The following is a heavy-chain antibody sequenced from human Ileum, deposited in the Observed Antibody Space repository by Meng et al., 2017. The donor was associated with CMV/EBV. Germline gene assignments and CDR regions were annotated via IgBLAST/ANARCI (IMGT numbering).Heavy chain of an antibody. J-gene: IGHJ1*01. CDR2: IYPGDSDT. D-gene: IGHD3-22*01. Sequence: GESLKISCKASGYSFTNYWIGWVRQTPGKGLEWMGIIYPGDSDTRYSPSFQGQVTISADKSISTAYLQWSSVKASDTAMYYCARQWTDSSGYYGYWGQGTLVTVSS. CDR1: GYSFTNYW. V-gene: IGHV5-51*01. CDR3: ARQWTDSSGYYGY.